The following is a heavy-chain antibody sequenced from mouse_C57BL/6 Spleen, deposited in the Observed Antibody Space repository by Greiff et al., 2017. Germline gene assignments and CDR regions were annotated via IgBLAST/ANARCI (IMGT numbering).Heavy chain of an antibody. D-gene: IGHD2-3*01. V-gene: IGHV1-26*01. J-gene: IGHJ4*01. Sequence: VQLQQSGPELVKPGASVKISCKASGYTFTDYYMNWVKQSHGKSLEWIGDINPNNGGTSYNQKFKGKATLTVDKSSSTAYMELRSLTSEDSAVYYCARSGYYVDAMDYWGQGTSVTVSS. CDR3: ARSGYYVDAMDY. CDR2: INPNNGGT. CDR1: GYTFTDYY.